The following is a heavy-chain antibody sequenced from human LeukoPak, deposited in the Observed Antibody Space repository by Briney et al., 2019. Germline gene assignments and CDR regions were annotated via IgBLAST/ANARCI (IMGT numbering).Heavy chain of an antibody. CDR2: INPNSGGT. CDR1: GYTFTGYY. V-gene: IGHV1-2*02. D-gene: IGHD3-22*01. Sequence: ASVKVSCKASGYTFTGYYMHWVRQAPGQGLEWMGWINPNSGGTNYAQKSQGRVTMTRDTSISTAYMELSRLRSDDTAVYYCARISYYYDSSGPLGYWGQGTLVTVSS. J-gene: IGHJ4*02. CDR3: ARISYYYDSSGPLGY.